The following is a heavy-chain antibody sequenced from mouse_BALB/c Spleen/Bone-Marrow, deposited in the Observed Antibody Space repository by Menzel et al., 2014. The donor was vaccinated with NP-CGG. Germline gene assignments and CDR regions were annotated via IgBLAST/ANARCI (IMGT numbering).Heavy chain of an antibody. V-gene: IGHV1-7*01. Sequence: VQLQQSGAELAKPGASVKMSCKASGYTFTSYWMHWVKQRPGQGLEWIGYINPSTGYTEYNQKFKDKATLTADKSSSPAYMQLSSLTSEDSAVYYCARDHPYYFDYWGQGTTLTVSS. CDR3: ARDHPYYFDY. J-gene: IGHJ2*01. CDR1: GYTFTSYW. CDR2: INPSTGYT.